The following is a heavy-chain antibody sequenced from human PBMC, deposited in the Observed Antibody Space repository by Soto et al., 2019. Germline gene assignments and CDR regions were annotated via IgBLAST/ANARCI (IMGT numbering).Heavy chain of an antibody. Sequence: DVHLLESGGHLVQPGGSLRLSCAASGFTFSSYAMSWGRQAPGEVLEWVSSVSAGGDMTYYSDSVKGRFTSSRDNSNNALFLQMNSLRIEDTALYYCARGDRGGSGSPASYYYSGLDVWGQGTTVTVS. V-gene: IGHV3-23*01. CDR1: GFTFSSYA. CDR2: VSAGGDMT. D-gene: IGHD3-10*01. J-gene: IGHJ6*02. CDR3: ARGDRGGSGSPASYYYSGLDV.